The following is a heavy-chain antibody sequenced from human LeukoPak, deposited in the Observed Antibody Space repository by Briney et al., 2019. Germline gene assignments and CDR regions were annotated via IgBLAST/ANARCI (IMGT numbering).Heavy chain of an antibody. CDR3: ARVWGYCSGGSCYHHSFDY. J-gene: IGHJ4*02. V-gene: IGHV4-34*01. Sequence: SETLSLTCAVYGGSFSGYHWSWIRQPPGKGLEWIGEINHSGSTNYNPSLKSRVTISVDTSKNQFSLKLSSVTAADTAVYYCARVWGYCSGGSCYHHSFDYWGQGTLVTVSS. D-gene: IGHD2-15*01. CDR1: GGSFSGYH. CDR2: INHSGST.